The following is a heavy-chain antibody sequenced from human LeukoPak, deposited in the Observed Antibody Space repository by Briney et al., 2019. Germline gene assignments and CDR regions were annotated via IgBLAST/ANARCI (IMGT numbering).Heavy chain of an antibody. CDR3: AREVYCSGGSCFNWFDP. J-gene: IGHJ5*02. CDR1: GYTFTGYY. V-gene: IGHV1-2*02. CDR2: INPNSGGT. D-gene: IGHD2-15*01. Sequence: GASVKVSCKASGYTFTGYYMHWVRQAPGQGLEWMGWINPNSGGTNYAQKFQGRVTMTRDTSISTAYMELSRLRSDDTAVYYCAREVYCSGGSCFNWFDPWGQGTLVTVSS.